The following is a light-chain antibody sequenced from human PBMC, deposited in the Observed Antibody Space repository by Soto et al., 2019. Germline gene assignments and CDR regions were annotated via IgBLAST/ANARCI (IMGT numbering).Light chain of an antibody. CDR2: DVS. V-gene: IGLV2-14*01. Sequence: QSALAQPAPVSESPGQSITISCTGTSSDVGGYNYVSWYQQHPGKAPKLMVYDVSNRPSGVSNRFSGSKSGNTASLTISGLQAEDEADYYCSSYTSSSTYVFGTGTKVTVL. J-gene: IGLJ1*01. CDR1: SSDVGGYNY. CDR3: SSYTSSSTYV.